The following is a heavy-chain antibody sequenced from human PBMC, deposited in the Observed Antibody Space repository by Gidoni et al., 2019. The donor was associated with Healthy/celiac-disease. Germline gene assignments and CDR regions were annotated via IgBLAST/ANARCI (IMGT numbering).Heavy chain of an antibody. J-gene: IGHJ2*01. Sequence: EVQLLESGGGLLQPGGSLRTSCAASGSPFSSHAMSWVRQAPGQGLGCVSAISGSGGSTYYADSVKGRFTISRDNSKNTLYLQMNSLRAEDTAVYYCAKGLSRKYGDYSDWYFDLWGRGTLVTVSS. CDR2: ISGSGGST. CDR1: GSPFSSHA. D-gene: IGHD4-17*01. V-gene: IGHV3-23*01. CDR3: AKGLSRKYGDYSDWYFDL.